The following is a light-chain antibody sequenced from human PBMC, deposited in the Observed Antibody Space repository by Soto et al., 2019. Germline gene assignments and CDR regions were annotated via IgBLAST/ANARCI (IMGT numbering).Light chain of an antibody. CDR2: GAS. V-gene: IGKV3-20*01. J-gene: IGKJ3*01. Sequence: EIVLTQSPGTLSLSSGERATLSCRASQSISSSSLAWYQQKPGQAPRLLIYGASSRATGIPDRFSGSGSGTDFTLTISRLEPADFALYYCQQYSSSLFSFGPGTKVDIK. CDR3: QQYSSSLFS. CDR1: QSISSSS.